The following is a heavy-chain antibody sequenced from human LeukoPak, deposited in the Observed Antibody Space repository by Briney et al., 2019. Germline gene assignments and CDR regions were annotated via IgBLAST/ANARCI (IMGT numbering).Heavy chain of an antibody. Sequence: GGSLRLSCAASGFTFDDYGMSWVRQVPGKGLEWVSGINWNGGSTGYADSVKGRFTISRDNAKNSLYLQMNGLRAEDTAFYYCARGLSQYYDSSGYYSYFDSWGQGTLVTVSS. J-gene: IGHJ4*02. V-gene: IGHV3-20*04. D-gene: IGHD3-22*01. CDR2: INWNGGST. CDR3: ARGLSQYYDSSGYYSYFDS. CDR1: GFTFDDYG.